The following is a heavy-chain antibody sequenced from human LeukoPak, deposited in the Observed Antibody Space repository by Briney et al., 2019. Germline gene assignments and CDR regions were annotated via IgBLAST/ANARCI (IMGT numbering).Heavy chain of an antibody. CDR3: ARVYYSSSYDYWYFDL. J-gene: IGHJ2*01. D-gene: IGHD6-13*01. Sequence: SETLSLTCTVSGYSISSGYYWGRIRQPPGKGLEWIGSIYHSGSTYYNPSLKRRATISVDTSKNQFSLKLSSVTAADTAVYYCARVYYSSSYDYWYFDLWGRGTLVTVSS. V-gene: IGHV4-38-2*02. CDR2: IYHSGST. CDR1: GYSISSGYY.